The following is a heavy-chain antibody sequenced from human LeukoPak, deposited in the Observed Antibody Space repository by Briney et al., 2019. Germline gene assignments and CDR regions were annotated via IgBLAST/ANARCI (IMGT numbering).Heavy chain of an antibody. J-gene: IGHJ4*02. Sequence: SETLSLTCTVSGYFITTGDYWGWIRQPPGKGLEWIGTIHYTGSTYYNPSLKSRVTISVDTSKNQFSLKVRSVTAADTAMYYCARLTPGIEARPSEVFHWGQGTLLTVSS. CDR2: IHYTGST. D-gene: IGHD6-6*01. CDR1: GYFITTGDY. CDR3: ARLTPGIEARPSEVFH. V-gene: IGHV4-38-2*02.